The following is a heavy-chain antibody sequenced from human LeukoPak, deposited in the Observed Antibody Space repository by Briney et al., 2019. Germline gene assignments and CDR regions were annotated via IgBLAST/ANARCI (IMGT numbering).Heavy chain of an antibody. CDR3: ARNNRGYSSSNYYYYYYMDV. D-gene: IGHD6-13*01. Sequence: SETLSLTCAVYGGSFSGYYWSWIRQPPGKGLEWIGEINHSGSTNYNPSLKSRVTISVDTSKNQFSLKLSSVTAADTPVYYCARNNRGYSSSNYYYYYYMDVWGKGTTVTVS. CDR2: INHSGST. CDR1: GGSFSGYY. J-gene: IGHJ6*03. V-gene: IGHV4-34*01.